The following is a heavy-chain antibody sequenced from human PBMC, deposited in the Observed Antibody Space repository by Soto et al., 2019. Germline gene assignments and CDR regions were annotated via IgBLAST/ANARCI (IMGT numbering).Heavy chain of an antibody. CDR1: GFTFSGST. D-gene: IGHD4-17*01. Sequence: GGSLRLSCAASGFTFSGSTMHWVRQASGKGLEWVGRIRSKVHSYATAYAASVQGRFTISRDDSKDTAYLQMNSLKSEDTALYYCSRHEEEGVTTAQDSWGQGTLVTVSS. V-gene: IGHV3-73*01. CDR3: SRHEEEGVTTAQDS. J-gene: IGHJ4*02. CDR2: IRSKVHSYAT.